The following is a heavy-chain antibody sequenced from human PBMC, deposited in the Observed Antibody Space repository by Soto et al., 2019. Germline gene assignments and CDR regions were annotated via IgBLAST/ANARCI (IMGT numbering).Heavy chain of an antibody. CDR1: GDSVSSNSYY. CDR2: ILSSGGT. V-gene: IGHV4-61*01. CDR3: AKGFSTGMYVDS. Sequence: QVQLQESGPGLVTPSGTLSLTCSVSGDSVSSNSYYWTWIRQPPGKTLEWVGFILSSGGTSTNPSLRGRLSRSVDTSKNQFSMRLTSVTAADTGVYFCAKGFSTGMYVDSWGRGTLVTVSS. J-gene: IGHJ5*01. D-gene: IGHD6-19*01.